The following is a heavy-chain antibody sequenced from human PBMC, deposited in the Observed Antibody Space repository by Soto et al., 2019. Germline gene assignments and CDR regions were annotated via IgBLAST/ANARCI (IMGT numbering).Heavy chain of an antibody. Sequence: QVQLVQSGAEVKKPGSSVKVSCKASGGTFSSYPINWVRQAPGQGLEWMGGIIPVFGIANYAQKFQRRVTITSDESTSTAFMEVGRLRSEDTAMYYCARSGGDSLYGMEVWGQGTTVTVYS. V-gene: IGHV1-69*01. D-gene: IGHD2-21*01. CDR1: GGTFSSYP. J-gene: IGHJ6*02. CDR3: ARSGGDSLYGMEV. CDR2: IIPVFGIA.